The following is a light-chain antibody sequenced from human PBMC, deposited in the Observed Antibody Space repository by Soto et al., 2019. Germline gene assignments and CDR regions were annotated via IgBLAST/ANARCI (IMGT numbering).Light chain of an antibody. Sequence: DIQMTQSPSSMSASVGDRVSITCRASQGISRFLHWYQQKPGNAPKVLISAASNLQSGVPSRFSGSGSGTDFTLTISSLQPEDFATYYCQQSYSNTRTFGQGTKVDIK. V-gene: IGKV1-39*01. CDR2: AAS. CDR3: QQSYSNTRT. CDR1: QGISRF. J-gene: IGKJ1*01.